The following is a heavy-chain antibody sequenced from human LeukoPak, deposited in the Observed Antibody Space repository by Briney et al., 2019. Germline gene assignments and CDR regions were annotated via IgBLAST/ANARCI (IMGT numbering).Heavy chain of an antibody. CDR1: GYTFTSNG. CDR3: ARDRQCGY. D-gene: IGHD2-21*01. CDR2: ISPYNGNR. V-gene: IGHV1-18*01. Sequence: SVKVSCKASGYTFTSNGISWVRQAPGQGLEWMGWISPYNGNRNYAPKLQGRVTMTTDTATSTAYMELTSLTSDDTAVYYCARDRQCGYWGQGTLVTVSS. J-gene: IGHJ4*02.